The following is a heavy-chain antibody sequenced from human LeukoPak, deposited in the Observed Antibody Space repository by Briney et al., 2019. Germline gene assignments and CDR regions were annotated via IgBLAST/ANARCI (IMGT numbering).Heavy chain of an antibody. CDR1: GGSISSGGYS. CDR3: ARGSGVVRGVIIRQFVY. J-gene: IGHJ4*02. V-gene: IGHV4-30-2*01. CDR2: IYHSGST. D-gene: IGHD3-10*02. Sequence: PSETLSLTCAVSGGSISSGGYSWSWIRQPPGKALEWIGYIYHSGSTYYNPSLKSRVTISVDRSKNQFSLKLSSVTAADTAVYYCARGSGVVRGVIIRQFVYWGQGTLVTVSS.